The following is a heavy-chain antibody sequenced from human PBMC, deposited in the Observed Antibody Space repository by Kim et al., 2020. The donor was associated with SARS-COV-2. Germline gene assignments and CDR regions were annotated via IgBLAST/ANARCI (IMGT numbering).Heavy chain of an antibody. D-gene: IGHD3-9*01. Sequence: GGSLRLSCGASGFTFANAWMSWVRQAPGKGLEWVGRITSISDGGTRDYAAPVTGRFTISRDDLENTLYLQMNSPKTEDTAVYYCTSDRWYFDWFPGRFFDYWAQRPWSPSPQ. CDR2: ITSISDGGTR. CDR1: GFTFANAW. CDR3: TSDRWYFDWFPGRFFDY. J-gene: IGHJ4*02. V-gene: IGHV3-15*01.